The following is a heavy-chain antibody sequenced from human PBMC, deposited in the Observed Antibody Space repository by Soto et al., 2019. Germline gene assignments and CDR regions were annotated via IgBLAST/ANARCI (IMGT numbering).Heavy chain of an antibody. CDR3: AKDSQPWSLAYFDF. J-gene: IGHJ4*02. CDR2: IGIRETAT. Sequence: EEQLLESGGGLVQPGGSLRLSCAASGFTFSNYAMIWVRQAPGKGLEYVSAIGIRETATYYADSVKGRFTVSRDNSRDTLYLEMSRLRAEDTALYFCAKDSQPWSLAYFDFWGQGTLVTVSS. CDR1: GFTFSNYA. V-gene: IGHV3-23*01. D-gene: IGHD5-18*01.